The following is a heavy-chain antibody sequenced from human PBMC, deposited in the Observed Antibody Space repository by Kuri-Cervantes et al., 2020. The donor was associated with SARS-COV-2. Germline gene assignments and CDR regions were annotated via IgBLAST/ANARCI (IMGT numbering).Heavy chain of an antibody. CDR3: AKGIAAAGTFVVDY. Sequence: SVKVSCKASGGTFSSYAISWVRQAPGQGLEWMGGIIPIFGTANYAQKFQGRVTITADESTSTAYMELSSLRSEDTAVYYCAKGIAAAGTFVVDYWGQGTLVTVSS. V-gene: IGHV1-69*13. D-gene: IGHD6-13*01. CDR2: IIPIFGTA. CDR1: GGTFSSYA. J-gene: IGHJ4*02.